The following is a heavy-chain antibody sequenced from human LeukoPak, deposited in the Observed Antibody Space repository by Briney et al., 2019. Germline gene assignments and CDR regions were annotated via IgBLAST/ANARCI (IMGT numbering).Heavy chain of an antibody. CDR2: INTSGTT. Sequence: SETLSLTCTVSGGFISDYYLAWIRQPAAKALEWIGRINTSGTTRYNPYLQSRVSLSMDSSNSQFSLLLISVTTADAAVYYCSRGLSHVYDFNWFDPWGQGILVTVSS. J-gene: IGHJ5*02. V-gene: IGHV4-4*07. D-gene: IGHD2/OR15-2a*01. CDR1: GGFISDYY. CDR3: SRGLSHVYDFNWFDP.